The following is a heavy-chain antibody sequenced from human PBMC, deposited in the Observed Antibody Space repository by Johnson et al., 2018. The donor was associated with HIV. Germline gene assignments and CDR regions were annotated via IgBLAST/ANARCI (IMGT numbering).Heavy chain of an antibody. J-gene: IGHJ3*02. CDR2: ITSGDTTV. D-gene: IGHD3-10*01. CDR1: GFTFSDYY. CDR3: ARVGDRVIWFGGLDAFDI. V-gene: IGHV3-11*04. Sequence: VQLVESGGGLVNPGGSLRLSCAASGFTFSDYYFSWIRQAPGKGLEWLAYITSGDTTVYYADSVRGRFTISRDNAKNSLYLQMNSLRAEDTAVYYCARVGDRVIWFGGLDAFDIWGQGTMVTVSS.